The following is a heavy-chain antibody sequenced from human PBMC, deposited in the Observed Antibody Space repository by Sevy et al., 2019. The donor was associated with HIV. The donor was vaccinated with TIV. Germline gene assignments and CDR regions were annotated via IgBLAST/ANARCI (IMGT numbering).Heavy chain of an antibody. D-gene: IGHD3-22*01. J-gene: IGHJ4*02. Sequence: ASVKVSCKASGYNFNTYGITWVRQAPGQGLEWVGWIGVNKGKTNYAASLQARISMTADTSTSTVYMELRTLTSDDTAMYFCARDSYYYDMHSSYRPPDYWGQGTLVTVSS. CDR2: IGVNKGKT. CDR3: ARDSYYYDMHSSYRPPDY. V-gene: IGHV1-18*01. CDR1: GYNFNTYG.